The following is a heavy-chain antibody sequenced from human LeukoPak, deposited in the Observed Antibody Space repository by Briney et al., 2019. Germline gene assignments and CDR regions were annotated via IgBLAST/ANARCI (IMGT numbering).Heavy chain of an antibody. CDR2: IYYSGST. V-gene: IGHV4-39*01. D-gene: IGHD6-25*01. Sequence: SETLSLTCTVSGGSISSSSYYWGWIRQPPGKGLEWIGSIYYSGSTYYNPSLKSRVTISVDTSKNQFSLKLSSVTAADTAVYYCARHPSANWFDPWGQGTLVTVSS. J-gene: IGHJ5*02. CDR1: GGSISSSSYY. CDR3: ARHPSANWFDP.